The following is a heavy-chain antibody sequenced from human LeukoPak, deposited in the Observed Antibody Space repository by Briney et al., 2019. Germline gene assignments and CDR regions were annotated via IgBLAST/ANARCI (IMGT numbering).Heavy chain of an antibody. V-gene: IGHV4-31*03. D-gene: IGHD6-6*01. CDR2: VYYIGNT. J-gene: IGHJ4*02. CDR1: GGSLTGGTYY. CDR3: ARQEQLGTYYFDY. Sequence: SQTLSLTCSVSGGSLTGGTYYWTWIRQHPGEGLEWIGYVYYIGNTYYNPSLKSRVTISLDTSKNQFSLKLSSVTAADTAVYFCARQEQLGTYYFDYWGQGTLVTVSS.